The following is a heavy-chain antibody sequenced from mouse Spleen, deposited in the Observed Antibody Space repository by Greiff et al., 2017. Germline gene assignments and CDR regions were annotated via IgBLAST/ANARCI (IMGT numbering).Heavy chain of an antibody. CDR3: ARFGWDEYYFDY. Sequence: QVQLQQSGTELVKPGASVKLSCKASGYTFTSYWMHWVKQRPGQGLEWIGNINPSNGGTNYNEKFKSKATLTVDKSSSTAYMQLSSLTSEDSAVYYCARFGWDEYYFDYWGQGTTLTVSS. CDR1: GYTFTSYW. D-gene: IGHD4-1*01. CDR2: INPSNGGT. V-gene: IGHV1-53*01. J-gene: IGHJ2*01.